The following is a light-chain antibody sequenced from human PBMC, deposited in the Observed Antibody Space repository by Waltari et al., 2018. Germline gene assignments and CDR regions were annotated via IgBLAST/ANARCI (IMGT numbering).Light chain of an antibody. J-gene: IGLJ2*01. CDR1: SSHVGAYDY. CDR2: EVS. CDR3: SSYAGSNNLV. V-gene: IGLV2-8*01. Sequence: QSALTQPPSASGSPGQSVTISCTRTSSHVGAYDYVPWYHHHPGKAPKLLISEVSKRPSGVPDRFSGSRSGNTASLTVSGLQAEDEADYYCSSYAGSNNLVFGGGTKLTVL.